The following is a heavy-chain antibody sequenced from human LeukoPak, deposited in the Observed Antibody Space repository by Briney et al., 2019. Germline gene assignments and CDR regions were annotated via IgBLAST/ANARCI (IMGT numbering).Heavy chain of an antibody. CDR3: AGRVGATYY. CDR2: ISSSSSFI. Sequence: PGGSLRLSCAASGFTFSTYSMNWVRQAPGKGLEWVSSISSSSSFIYYADSAKGRFTISRDNAKNSLYLQMNSLRAEDTAVYYCAGRVGATYYWGQGTLVTVSS. D-gene: IGHD1-26*01. V-gene: IGHV3-21*01. J-gene: IGHJ4*02. CDR1: GFTFSTYS.